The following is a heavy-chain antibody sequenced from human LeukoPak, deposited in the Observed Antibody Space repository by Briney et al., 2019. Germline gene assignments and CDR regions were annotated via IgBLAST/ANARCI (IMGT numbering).Heavy chain of an antibody. CDR1: GGSFSGYY. CDR2: INHSGST. CDR3: ARGGGIFGY. D-gene: IGHD1-14*01. Sequence: PSETLSLTCAVYGGSFSGYYWSWIRQPPGKGLEWIGEINHSGSTNYNPSLKSRVTISVDASKNQFSLKLSSVTAADTAVYYCARGGGIFGYWGQGTLVTVSS. V-gene: IGHV4-34*01. J-gene: IGHJ4*02.